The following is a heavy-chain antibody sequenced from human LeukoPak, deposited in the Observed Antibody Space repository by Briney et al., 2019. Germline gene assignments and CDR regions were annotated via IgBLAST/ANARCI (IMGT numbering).Heavy chain of an antibody. D-gene: IGHD6-13*01. Sequence: SETLSLTCTVSGASITNDYWSWIRQPPGKGLEWIGYISYSGSTNYNPSLMSRVSISVDTSKNQFSLKLSSVTAADTAVYYCARKKGGIAAFDYWGQGTLVTVSS. CDR1: GASITNDY. V-gene: IGHV4-59*01. CDR3: ARKKGGIAAFDY. J-gene: IGHJ4*02. CDR2: ISYSGST.